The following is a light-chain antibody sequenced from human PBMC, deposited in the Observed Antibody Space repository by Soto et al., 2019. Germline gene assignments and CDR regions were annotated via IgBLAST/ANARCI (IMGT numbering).Light chain of an antibody. CDR3: QQYGTPGT. Sequence: EIVLTQSPGTLSLSPGERATLSCRASQSVASRNLAWYQQKSGQAPRLLIYGASSRAIHTPDRFSGSGSGTDFTLTISRLEPEDFAVYYCQQYGTPGTFGQGTKV. CDR1: QSVASRN. J-gene: IGKJ1*01. CDR2: GAS. V-gene: IGKV3-20*01.